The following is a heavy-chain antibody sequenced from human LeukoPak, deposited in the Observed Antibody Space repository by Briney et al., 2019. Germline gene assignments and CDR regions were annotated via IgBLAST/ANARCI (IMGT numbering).Heavy chain of an antibody. D-gene: IGHD5-12*01. CDR1: GFTFSDYY. J-gene: IGHJ4*02. Sequence: GGSLRLSCAASGFTFSDYYMSWIRQAPGKGLEWVAVISYDGSNKYYADSVKGRFTISRDNSKNTLYLQMNSLRAEDTAVYYCARGLVATDFDYWGQGTLVAVSS. CDR2: ISYDGSNK. CDR3: ARGLVATDFDY. V-gene: IGHV3-30-3*01.